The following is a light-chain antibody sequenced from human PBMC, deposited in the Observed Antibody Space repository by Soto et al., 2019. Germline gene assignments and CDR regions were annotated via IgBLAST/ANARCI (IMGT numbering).Light chain of an antibody. Sequence: QSALTQPASVSGSPGQSITISCTGTSSDVGGYEFVSWYQQHPGKAPKLMIYEVSNRHSGVSSRFSGSKSGNTASLTISGLQAEDEADYYCGTYTGSIYVFGTGTKVTVL. CDR1: SSDVGGYEF. CDR3: GTYTGSIYV. J-gene: IGLJ1*01. V-gene: IGLV2-14*01. CDR2: EVS.